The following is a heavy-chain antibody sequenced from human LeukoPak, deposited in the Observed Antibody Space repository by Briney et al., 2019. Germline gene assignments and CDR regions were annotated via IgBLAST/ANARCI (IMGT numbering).Heavy chain of an antibody. D-gene: IGHD6-19*01. V-gene: IGHV4-59*01. J-gene: IGHJ6*03. CDR2: IYYSGST. Sequence: SETLSLTCTVSGGSISSYYWSWIRQPPGKGLEWIGYIYYSGSTNYNPSLKSRVTISVDTSKNQFSLKLSSATAADTAVYYCARGGSGWNYYYYYMDVWGKGTTVTISS. CDR3: ARGGSGWNYYYYYMDV. CDR1: GGSISSYY.